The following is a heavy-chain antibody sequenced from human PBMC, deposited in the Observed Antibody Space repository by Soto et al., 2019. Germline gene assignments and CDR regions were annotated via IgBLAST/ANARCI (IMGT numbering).Heavy chain of an antibody. V-gene: IGHV4-34*01. D-gene: IGHD4-17*01. J-gene: IGHJ5*02. CDR1: GGSFSGYY. Sequence: SETLSLTCAVYGGSFSGYYWSWIRQPPGKGLEWIGEINHSGSTNYNPSLKSRVTISVDTSKNQFSLKLSSVTAADTAVYYCALFSMHLGTTVFPFGQGTLVTVSS. CDR2: INHSGST. CDR3: ALFSMHLGTTVFP.